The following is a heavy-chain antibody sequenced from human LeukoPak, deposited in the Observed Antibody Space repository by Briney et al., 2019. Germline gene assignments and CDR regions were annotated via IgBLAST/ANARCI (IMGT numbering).Heavy chain of an antibody. CDR2: ISRSSGTI. D-gene: IGHD3-16*01. J-gene: IGHJ4*02. V-gene: IGHV3-48*02. CDR3: ARTRGVGYVWGRSDY. CDR1: GFTFSTYA. Sequence: GGSLRLSCAASGFTFSTYAMNWVRQAPGKGLEWVSYISRSSGTIYYADSVKGRFIISRDNAKNSLYLQMDSLRDEDTAIYFCARTRGVGYVWGRSDYWGQGTLVTVSS.